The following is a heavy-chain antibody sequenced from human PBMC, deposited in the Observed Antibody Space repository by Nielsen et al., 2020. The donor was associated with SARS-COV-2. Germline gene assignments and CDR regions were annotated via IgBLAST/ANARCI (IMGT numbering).Heavy chain of an antibody. J-gene: IGHJ5*02. Sequence: GGSLRLSCAASGFTFSSYGMHWVRQAPGKGLEWVAVMSYDGSNKYYADSVKGRFTISRDNSKNTLYLQMNSLRAEDTAVYYCATLRGIAVAGTEFDPWGQGTLVTV. CDR3: ATLRGIAVAGTEFDP. CDR1: GFTFSSYG. D-gene: IGHD6-19*01. V-gene: IGHV3-30*03. CDR2: MSYDGSNK.